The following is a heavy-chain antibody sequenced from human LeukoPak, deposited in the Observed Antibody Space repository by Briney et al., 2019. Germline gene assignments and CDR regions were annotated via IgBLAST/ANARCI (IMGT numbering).Heavy chain of an antibody. Sequence: SDPVSLPCAVCGHPFSSHHWTWIRKSPGTGLKWIGYISHIGRTNYNPSLKSRVTISIDTSKNQFSLKLRSVTAADTAVYYCARDIVTVAKGFDIWGQGTMVCASS. V-gene: IGHV4-59*11. CDR3: ARDIVTVAKGFDI. CDR2: ISHIGRT. J-gene: IGHJ3*02. CDR1: GHPFSSHH. D-gene: IGHD4-17*01.